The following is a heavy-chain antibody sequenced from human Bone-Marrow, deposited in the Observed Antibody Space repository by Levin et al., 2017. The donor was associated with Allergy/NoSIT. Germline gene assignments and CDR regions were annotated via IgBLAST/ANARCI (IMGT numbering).Heavy chain of an antibody. Sequence: ASVKVSCKASGYPFTNYYMHWLRQAPGQGPQWMGLINPSGGSTTYAQNFQGRVTMTRDTSTGTVYMELISLTYEDTAIYDCARDNPIPPAGTGLFDPWGQGNLVSVSS. CDR1: GYPFTNYY. CDR2: INPSGGST. V-gene: IGHV1-46*01. CDR3: ARDNPIPPAGTGLFDP. D-gene: IGHD6-13*01. J-gene: IGHJ5*02.